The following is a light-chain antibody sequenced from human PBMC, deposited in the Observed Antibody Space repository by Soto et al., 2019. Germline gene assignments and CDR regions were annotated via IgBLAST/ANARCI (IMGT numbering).Light chain of an antibody. Sequence: DIQMTQSPSSLSAFVGDRVTITCQASQDISNYLNWYQQKPGKAPKLLICDASNLETGVPSRFSGSGSGTDFTLTISSLQPEDIATYYCQQYDNLPWTFGQGTKVEIK. V-gene: IGKV1-33*01. CDR1: QDISNY. J-gene: IGKJ1*01. CDR3: QQYDNLPWT. CDR2: DAS.